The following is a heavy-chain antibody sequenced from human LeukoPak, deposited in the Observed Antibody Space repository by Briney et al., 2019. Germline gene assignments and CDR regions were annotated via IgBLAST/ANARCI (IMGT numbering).Heavy chain of an antibody. CDR3: LASGGY. Sequence: PGGSLRLSCAGSGLSFSNNWMNWVRQAPGRGLEWVANIRPDGSEKFYMDSVRGRFTISKDNAKNTLSLQMNSLRAEDTAVYYCLASGGYWGQGTLVTVSS. D-gene: IGHD6-25*01. CDR2: IRPDGSEK. CDR1: GLSFSNNW. J-gene: IGHJ4*02. V-gene: IGHV3-7*01.